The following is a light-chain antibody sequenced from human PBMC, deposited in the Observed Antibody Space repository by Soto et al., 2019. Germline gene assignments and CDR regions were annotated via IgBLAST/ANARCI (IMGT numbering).Light chain of an antibody. CDR3: QQYSSYPHT. CDR1: QSINMW. J-gene: IGKJ2*01. CDR2: KAS. V-gene: IGKV1-5*03. Sequence: DIQMTQSPSTLSASVGDRVTITCRASQSINMWLAWYQQKPGKAPKLLIYKASFLESGVPSRLSGSGSGTGFTLTIRSLQPDDSATYYCQQYSSYPHTFGQGTKLAIK.